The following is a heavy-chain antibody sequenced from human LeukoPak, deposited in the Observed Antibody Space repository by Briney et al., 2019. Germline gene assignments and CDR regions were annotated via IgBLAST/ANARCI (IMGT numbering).Heavy chain of an antibody. CDR1: GGSFSGYY. V-gene: IGHV4-34*01. CDR2: INHSGST. CDR3: ARGGDYYCSRGRCPSGRYFHY. J-gene: IGHJ4*02. D-gene: IGHD2-15*01. Sequence: SETLSLTCAVYGGSFSGYYWSWIRQPPGKGVEWIGEINHSGSTNYNPSLKRRVTISVDTSKNQFSLRVTSVTAADTAVYYCARGGDYYCSRGRCPSGRYFHYWGRGPLVTVSS.